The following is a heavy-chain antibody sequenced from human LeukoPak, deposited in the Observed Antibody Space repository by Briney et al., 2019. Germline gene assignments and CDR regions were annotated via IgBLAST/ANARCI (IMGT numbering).Heavy chain of an antibody. CDR1: GFSFSIYY. CDR2: INSDATDT. D-gene: IGHD3-10*01. Sequence: GGSLRLSCAASGFSFSIYYMHWVRQAPGKGLVWVSRINSDATDTVYADSVRGRFTISRDNAKNTLYLQMNSLRAEDTAVYYCVLYGLGSPHWGQGTLVTVSS. V-gene: IGHV3-74*01. J-gene: IGHJ4*02. CDR3: VLYGLGSPH.